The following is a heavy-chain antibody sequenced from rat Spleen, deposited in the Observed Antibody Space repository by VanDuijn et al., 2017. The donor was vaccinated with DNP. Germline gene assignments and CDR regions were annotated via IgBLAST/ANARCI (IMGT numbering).Heavy chain of an antibody. J-gene: IGHJ2*01. CDR3: ARQRSFDY. CDR1: GFIFSDYG. V-gene: IGHV5-19*01. D-gene: IGHD1-10*01. CDR2: ISPSGSRP. Sequence: EVQLVESGGGLVQPGRSLKLSCAASGFIFSDYGMHWIRQAPTKGPEWVAAISPSGSRPYSPDSVKGRFTISRDNAKSSLYLQMNSLKSEDTATYYCARQRSFDYWGQGVMVTVSS.